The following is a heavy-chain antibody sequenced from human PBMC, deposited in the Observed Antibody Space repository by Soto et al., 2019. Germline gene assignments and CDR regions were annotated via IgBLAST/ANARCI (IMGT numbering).Heavy chain of an antibody. CDR2: ISWDGGST. V-gene: IGHV3-43*01. J-gene: IGHJ3*02. CDR3: AKDNSHYDILTGSTYDAFDI. Sequence: GCLILSCAASGFTFDDYTMHWVRQAPGKGLEWVSLISWDGGSTYYADSVKGRFTISRDNSKNSLYLQMNSLRTEDTALYYCAKDNSHYDILTGSTYDAFDIWGQGTMVTVSS. D-gene: IGHD3-9*01. CDR1: GFTFDDYT.